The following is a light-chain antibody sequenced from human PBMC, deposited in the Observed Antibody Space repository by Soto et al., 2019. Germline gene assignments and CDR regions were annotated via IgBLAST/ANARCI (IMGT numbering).Light chain of an antibody. CDR2: KVS. CDR3: MQGTHWPYA. CDR1: QSLVYSDGNTY. Sequence: DVVMTQSPLSLPVTLGQPASISCRSSQSLVYSDGNTYLNWFQQRPGPSPRRLIYKVSNRDSGVPEVFSGSGSGTGFTLTISRVEAEDVGVYYCMQGTHWPYAFDQGTKLEIK. V-gene: IGKV2-30*01. J-gene: IGKJ2*01.